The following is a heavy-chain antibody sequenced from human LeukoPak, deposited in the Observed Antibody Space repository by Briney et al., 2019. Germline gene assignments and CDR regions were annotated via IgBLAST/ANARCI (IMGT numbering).Heavy chain of an antibody. CDR2: ISGSAVNK. Sequence: GGSLRLSCAASGFTFSHYAMTWVRQSPGKGLEWVSAISGSAVNKHYADSVRGRFTISRDNSKDTLYLQMNNLRGEDTAAYYCVKARYFDWELNFDYWGQGALVTVSS. CDR1: GFTFSHYA. J-gene: IGHJ4*02. D-gene: IGHD3-9*01. CDR3: VKARYFDWELNFDY. V-gene: IGHV3-23*01.